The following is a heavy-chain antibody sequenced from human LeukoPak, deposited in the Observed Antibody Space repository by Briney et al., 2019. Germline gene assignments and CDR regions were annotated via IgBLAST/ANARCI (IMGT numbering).Heavy chain of an antibody. Sequence: GGSLRLSCAASGFTFSSYSMNWVRQAPGKGLEWVSSISSSSSYIYYADSVKGRFTISRDNAKNSLYLQMNSLRAEDTAVYYCARGVHGSGSYFDAFDIWGQGTMVTVSS. CDR2: ISSSSSYI. V-gene: IGHV3-21*01. J-gene: IGHJ3*02. CDR1: GFTFSSYS. D-gene: IGHD3-10*01. CDR3: ARGVHGSGSYFDAFDI.